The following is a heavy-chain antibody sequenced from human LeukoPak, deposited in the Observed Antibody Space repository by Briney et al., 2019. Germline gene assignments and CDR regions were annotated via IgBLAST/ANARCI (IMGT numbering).Heavy chain of an antibody. D-gene: IGHD6-13*01. CDR2: ISSDGSID. V-gene: IGHV3-30*18. CDR3: AKEGSTPDSSRWAFDI. J-gene: IGHJ3*02. CDR1: GFTFSRHG. Sequence: GRSLRLSCAASGFTFSRHGMHWVRQAPGKGLEWVAVISSDGSIDYYADSVKGRVTISRDNSKNTLLLQMNSLRPEDTALYYCAKEGSTPDSSRWAFDIWGHGTMVTVSS.